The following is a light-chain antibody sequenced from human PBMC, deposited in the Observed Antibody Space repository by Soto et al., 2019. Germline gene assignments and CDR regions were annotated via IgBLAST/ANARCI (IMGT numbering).Light chain of an antibody. V-gene: IGLV2-14*01. CDR1: TSDVSIYNY. CDR3: YSNKSSTNYV. Sequence: QAVMTQPAPVSGSPGQSITISCTGTTSDVSIYNYVSWYQQHPGKAPKLMIYGVSNRPPGVSNRFSGAKSGHTASLTISGLQVEDDAAYYCYSNKSSTNYVFGLASKVTVL. J-gene: IGLJ1*01. CDR2: GVS.